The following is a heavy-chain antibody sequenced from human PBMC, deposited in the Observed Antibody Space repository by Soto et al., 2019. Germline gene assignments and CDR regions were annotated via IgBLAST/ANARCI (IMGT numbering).Heavy chain of an antibody. CDR2: INHSGST. D-gene: IGHD3-9*01. CDR1: GGSFSGYY. V-gene: IGHV4-34*01. CDR3: ARGSLVLQYFDWFEYFQH. J-gene: IGHJ1*01. Sequence: SETLSLTCAVYGGSFSGYYWSWIRQPPGKGLEWIGEINHSGSTNYNPSLKSRVTISVDTSKNQFSLKLSSVTAADTAVYYCARGSLVLQYFDWFEYFQHWGQGTLVTVSS.